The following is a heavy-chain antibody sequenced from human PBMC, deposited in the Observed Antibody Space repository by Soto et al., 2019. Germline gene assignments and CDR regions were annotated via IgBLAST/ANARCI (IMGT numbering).Heavy chain of an antibody. J-gene: IGHJ6*02. CDR2: ISTTGSYI. Sequence: EVQLVESGGGLVQPGGSLRLSCAASGFTFSTYYMSWVRQAPGKGLEWVSSISTTGSYIYYADSLKGRFTISRDNAKNSLYLQMNSLRAEDTAVYYCARDSTVGYRATYYYYGMDVWGQGTTVTVSS. D-gene: IGHD6-13*01. CDR1: GFTFSTYY. CDR3: ARDSTVGYRATYYYYGMDV. V-gene: IGHV3-21*02.